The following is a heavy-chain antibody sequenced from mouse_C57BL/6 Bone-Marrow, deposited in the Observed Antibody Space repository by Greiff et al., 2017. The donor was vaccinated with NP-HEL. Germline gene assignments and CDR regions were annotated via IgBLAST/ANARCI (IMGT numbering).Heavy chain of an antibody. J-gene: IGHJ3*01. CDR3: ARDYDYDGPFAY. CDR1: GYTFTDYN. Sequence: EVQGVESGPELVKPGASVKMSCKASGYTFTDYNMHWVKQSHGKSLEWIGYINPNNGGTSYNQKFKGKATLTVNKSSSTAYMELRSLTSEDSAVYYCARDYDYDGPFAYWGQGTLVTVSA. D-gene: IGHD2-4*01. CDR2: INPNNGGT. V-gene: IGHV1-22*01.